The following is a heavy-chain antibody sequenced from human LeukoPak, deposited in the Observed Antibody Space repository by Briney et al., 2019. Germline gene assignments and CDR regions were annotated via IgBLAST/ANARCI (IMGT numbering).Heavy chain of an antibody. J-gene: IGHJ4*02. Sequence: GGSLRLSCAVSGFTFSSYWMHWVRQAPGKGLVWVSRINSDGSITIYADSVQGRFTISRDNAKNTLYLQMNSLRAEDTAVYFCTRGTGSYYSLGYWGQGTLVTVSS. CDR3: TRGTGSYYSLGY. V-gene: IGHV3-74*01. CDR2: INSDGSIT. D-gene: IGHD3-10*01. CDR1: GFTFSSYW.